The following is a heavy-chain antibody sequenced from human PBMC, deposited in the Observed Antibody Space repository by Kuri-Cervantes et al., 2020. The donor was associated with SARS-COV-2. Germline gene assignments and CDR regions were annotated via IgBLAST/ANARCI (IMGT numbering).Heavy chain of an antibody. CDR2: ISGSGGST. CDR1: GFTFSSYA. V-gene: IGHV3-23*01. D-gene: IGHD2-2*01. Sequence: GESLKISCAAAGFTFSSYAMSWVRQAPGKGQEWVSAISGSGGSTYYADSVKGRFTISRDNSKNTLYLQMNSRRAEDTAVYYCAKAGDIVVVPAAYFDYWGQGTLVTVSS. J-gene: IGHJ4*02. CDR3: AKAGDIVVVPAAYFDY.